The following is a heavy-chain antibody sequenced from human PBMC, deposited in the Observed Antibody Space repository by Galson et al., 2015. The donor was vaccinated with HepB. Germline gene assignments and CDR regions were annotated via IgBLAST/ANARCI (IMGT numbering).Heavy chain of an antibody. V-gene: IGHV3-74*01. CDR2: TNRDESSI. Sequence: SLRLSCAASGFTFSSYWMHWVRQAPGKGLVWVSRTNRDESSISYADSVKGRFTISRDNAKNTLYLQMNSLRVEDSAVYYCVRDLRIPAAESNFYYYMDVWGKGTTVTVSS. CDR3: VRDLRIPAAESNFYYYMDV. CDR1: GFTFSSYW. J-gene: IGHJ6*03. D-gene: IGHD6-13*01.